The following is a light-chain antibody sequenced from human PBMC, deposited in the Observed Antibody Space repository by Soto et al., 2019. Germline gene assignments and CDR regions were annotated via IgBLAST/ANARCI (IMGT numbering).Light chain of an antibody. CDR3: QQYESYPLS. CDR1: QGISSD. Sequence: IQLTQSPSSLSASVGDRVTITCRASQGISSDLAWYQQKPGKAPNLLIYAASTLQSGVPSRFSGSGSGTDFTLTISSLQPEDFATYYCQQYESYPLSFGGGTKVEIK. J-gene: IGKJ4*01. V-gene: IGKV1-9*01. CDR2: AAS.